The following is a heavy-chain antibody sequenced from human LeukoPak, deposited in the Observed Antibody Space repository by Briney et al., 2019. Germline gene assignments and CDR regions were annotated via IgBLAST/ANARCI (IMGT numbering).Heavy chain of an antibody. CDR1: GFTFSSYG. Sequence: GGTLRLSCAASGFTFSSYGMSWVRQAPGKGLEWVSAISGSGGSTYYADSVKGRFTISRDNSKNTLYLQMNSLRAEDTAVYYCAKEGEPDTIYDAFDIWGQGTMVTVSS. V-gene: IGHV3-23*01. CDR3: AKEGEPDTIYDAFDI. D-gene: IGHD3-16*01. J-gene: IGHJ3*02. CDR2: ISGSGGST.